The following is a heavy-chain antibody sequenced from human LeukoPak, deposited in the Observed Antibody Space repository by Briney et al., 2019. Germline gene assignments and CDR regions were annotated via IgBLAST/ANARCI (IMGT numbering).Heavy chain of an antibody. CDR3: ARDGGSEWTGVSAFDI. D-gene: IGHD3-10*01. V-gene: IGHV1-69*04. J-gene: IGHJ3*02. CDR2: IIPILGIA. CDR1: GGTFSSYT. Sequence: SVKVSCKASGGTFSSYTISWVRQAPGQGLEWMGRIIPILGIANYAQKFQGRVTITADKSTSTAYMELSSLRSEDTAVYYCARDGGSEWTGVSAFDIWGQGTMVTVSS.